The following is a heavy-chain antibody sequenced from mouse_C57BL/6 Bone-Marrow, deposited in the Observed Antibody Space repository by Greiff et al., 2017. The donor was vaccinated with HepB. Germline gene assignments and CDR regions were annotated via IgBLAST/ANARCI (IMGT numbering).Heavy chain of an antibody. CDR2: IRTKANGYTT. J-gene: IGHJ1*03. V-gene: IGHV7-3*01. D-gene: IGHD1-1*01. CDR3: ARYYCGSSCWYFDV. Sequence: EVKLEESGGGLVQPGGSLSLSCAASGFTFTDYYMSWVRQPPGKALEWLGFIRTKANGYTTEYSASVKDRFTISRVTSQSILYLQMNALRAEDSAAYYCARYYCGSSCWYFDVWGRGTTVTVSS. CDR1: GFTFTDYY.